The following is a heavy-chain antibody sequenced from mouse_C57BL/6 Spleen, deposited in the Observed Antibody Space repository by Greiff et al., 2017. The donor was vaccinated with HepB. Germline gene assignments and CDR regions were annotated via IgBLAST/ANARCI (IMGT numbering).Heavy chain of an antibody. CDR1: GYSITSGYD. CDR3: ARDDDAGYFDY. D-gene: IGHD2-12*01. J-gene: IGHJ2*01. Sequence: DVKLQESGPGMVKPSQSLSLTCTVTGYSITSGYDWHWIRHFPGNKLEWMGYISYSGSTNYNPSLKSRISITHDTSKNHFFLKLNSVTTEDTATYYCARDDDAGYFDYWGQGTTLTVSS. CDR2: ISYSGST. V-gene: IGHV3-1*01.